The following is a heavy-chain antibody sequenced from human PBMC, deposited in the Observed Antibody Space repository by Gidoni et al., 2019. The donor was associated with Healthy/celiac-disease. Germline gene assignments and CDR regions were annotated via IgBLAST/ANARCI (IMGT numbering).Heavy chain of an antibody. Sequence: QVQLVQSGAEVKKPGASVKVSCKASGYTFTSYEINWVRQATGQGLEWMGWMNPNSGNTGYAQKFQGRVTMTRNTSISTAYMELSSLRSEDTAVYYCARGSRGGPKWFGRHYFDYWGQGTLVTVSS. CDR1: GYTFTSYE. CDR2: MNPNSGNT. D-gene: IGHD3-10*01. CDR3: ARGSRGGPKWFGRHYFDY. J-gene: IGHJ4*02. V-gene: IGHV1-8*01.